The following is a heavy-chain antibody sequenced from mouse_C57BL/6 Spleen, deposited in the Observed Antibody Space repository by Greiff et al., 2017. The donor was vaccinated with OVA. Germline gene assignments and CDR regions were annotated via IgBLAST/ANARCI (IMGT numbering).Heavy chain of an antibody. CDR2: IYPGDGDT. CDR3: ARETTAYAMDY. D-gene: IGHD1-2*01. V-gene: IGHV1-82*01. J-gene: IGHJ4*01. Sequence: QVQLKQSGPELVKPGASVKISCKASGYAFSSSWMNWVKQRPGKGLEWIGRIYPGDGDTNYNGKFKGKATLTADKSSSTAYMQLSSLTSEDSAVYFCARETTAYAMDYWGQGTSVTVSS. CDR1: GYAFSSSW.